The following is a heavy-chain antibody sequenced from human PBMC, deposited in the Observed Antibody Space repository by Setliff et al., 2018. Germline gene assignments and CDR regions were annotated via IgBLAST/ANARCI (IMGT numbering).Heavy chain of an antibody. D-gene: IGHD2-2*01. J-gene: IGHJ5*02. Sequence: SETLSLTCTVSGDSISGDYWSWIRQPPGKGLEWIGFIHYSGSTYYNPSLKSRVTMSVETSKNQFSLKLSSVTAADTAVYYCARRIYCSSTSCSLNNWFDPWGQGTLVTVSS. V-gene: IGHV4-59*04. CDR3: ARRIYCSSTSCSLNNWFDP. CDR1: GDSISGDY. CDR2: IHYSGST.